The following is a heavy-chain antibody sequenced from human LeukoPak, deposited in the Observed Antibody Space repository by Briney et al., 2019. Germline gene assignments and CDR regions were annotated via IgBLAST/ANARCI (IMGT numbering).Heavy chain of an antibody. CDR2: ISGSGPST. J-gene: IGHJ3*02. CDR1: GFTFQNYA. D-gene: IGHD1-26*01. V-gene: IGHV3-23*01. CDR3: AKDGGWELGFGNDAFDI. Sequence: GGSLRLSCAASGFTFQNYAMSWVRQAPGKGLEWASSISGSGPSTDYADSVKGRFTISRDNSKNTLYLQMNSLRAEDTAVYYCAKDGGWELGFGNDAFDIWGQGTMVTVSS.